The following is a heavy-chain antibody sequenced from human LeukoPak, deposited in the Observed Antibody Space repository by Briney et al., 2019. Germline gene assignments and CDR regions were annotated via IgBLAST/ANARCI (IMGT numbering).Heavy chain of an antibody. CDR3: ARGGFGSGSYSDY. Sequence: ASVKVSCKASGYTFTSYDINWVRQATGQGLEWMGWMNPNSGDTGYVQKFQGRVTMTRDTSISTAYMELSSLGSEDTAVYYCARGGFGSGSYSDYWGQGTLVTVSS. CDR2: MNPNSGDT. D-gene: IGHD3-10*01. V-gene: IGHV1-8*01. CDR1: GYTFTSYD. J-gene: IGHJ4*02.